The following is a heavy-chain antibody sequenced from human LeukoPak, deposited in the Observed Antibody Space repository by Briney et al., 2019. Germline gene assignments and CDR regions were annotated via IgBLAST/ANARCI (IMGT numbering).Heavy chain of an antibody. J-gene: IGHJ1*01. D-gene: IGHD6-13*01. V-gene: IGHV3-48*03. CDR2: ISSGGSTI. Sequence: PGGSLRLSCAASGFTFSSYEMNWVRQAPGKGLEWVSYISSGGSTIYHADSVKGRFTISRDNAKNSLYLQMNSLRAEDTAVYYCARAVGIGLAAAVDQTGFQHWGQGTLVTVSS. CDR3: ARAVGIGLAAAVDQTGFQH. CDR1: GFTFSSYE.